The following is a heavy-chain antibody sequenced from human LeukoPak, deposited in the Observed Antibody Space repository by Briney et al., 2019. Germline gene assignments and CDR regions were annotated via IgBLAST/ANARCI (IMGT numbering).Heavy chain of an antibody. CDR1: GFTFSSYG. J-gene: IGHJ4*02. V-gene: IGHV3-30*02. D-gene: IGHD4-17*01. CDR2: IRYDGSNK. Sequence: PGGSLRLSCAASGFTFSSYGMHWVRQAPGKGLEWVAFIRYDGSNKYYADSVKGRFTISRDNAKNSLYLQMNSLRAEDTALYFCARQQLKYGEYFDLPDYWGQGTLVTVSS. CDR3: ARQQLKYGEYFDLPDY.